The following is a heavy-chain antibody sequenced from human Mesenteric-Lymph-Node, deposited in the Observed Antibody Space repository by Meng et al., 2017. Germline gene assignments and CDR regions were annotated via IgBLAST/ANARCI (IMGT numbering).Heavy chain of an antibody. Sequence: DSGPGVVKPSGTLSLTCDVSAGSIRNDQWWSCVRQAPGKGREGIGEIYHSGRTNYNPSVKSRVSMSVDKSQNHFSLRLSSVTAADTAVYYCTTLYGDSISWGQGTLVTVSS. CDR1: AGSIRNDQW. V-gene: IGHV4-4*02. J-gene: IGHJ4*02. D-gene: IGHD4-17*01. CDR2: IYHSGRT. CDR3: TTLYGDSIS.